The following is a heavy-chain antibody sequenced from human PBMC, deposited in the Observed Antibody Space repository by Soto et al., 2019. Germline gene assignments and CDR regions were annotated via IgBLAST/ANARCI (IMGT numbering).Heavy chain of an antibody. CDR2: IYDSGTT. CDR1: GASILDYY. V-gene: IGHV4-59*01. CDR3: ASKPQNWNIWMVY. Sequence: SETLSLTCTVSGASILDYYWSWVPQPPGKGLEWIGYIYDSGTTNYNPSLKSRVTISIDPSKIQFSLRLTSVTAADTAVYYCASKPQNWNIWMVYWGPGILVTVS. J-gene: IGHJ4*02. D-gene: IGHD1-1*01.